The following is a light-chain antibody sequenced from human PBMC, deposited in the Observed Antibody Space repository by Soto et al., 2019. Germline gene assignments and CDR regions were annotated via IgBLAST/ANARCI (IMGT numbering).Light chain of an antibody. Sequence: QAVVTQPPSASGTPGQRVTISCSGSSSNIGRNSVIWYQQLPGTAPKLLVYSNDQRPSGVPDRFSGSKSGTSASLAVSGLQSEDEADYYCAAWDDGLNAVVFGGGTKLTVL. CDR1: SSNIGRNS. V-gene: IGLV1-44*01. CDR3: AAWDDGLNAVV. CDR2: SND. J-gene: IGLJ2*01.